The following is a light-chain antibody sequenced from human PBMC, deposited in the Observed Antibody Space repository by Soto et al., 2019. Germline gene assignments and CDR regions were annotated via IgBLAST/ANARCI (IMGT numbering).Light chain of an antibody. CDR2: HDD. Sequence: QSVLTQPPSVSEAPRQRVTISCSGSSSNIGNNAVIWYQQLPGKAPKLLIYHDDLLPSGVSDRFSGSKSGTSASLAISGLQSEDEADYYCVAWDDSLNGWVFCGGTKVTVL. J-gene: IGLJ3*02. CDR1: SSNIGNNA. CDR3: VAWDDSLNGWV. V-gene: IGLV1-36*01.